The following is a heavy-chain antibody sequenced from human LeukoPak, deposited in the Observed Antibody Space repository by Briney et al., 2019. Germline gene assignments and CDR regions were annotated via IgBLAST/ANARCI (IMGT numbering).Heavy chain of an antibody. V-gene: IGHV3-21*01. D-gene: IGHD6-13*01. J-gene: IGHJ3*02. CDR1: GFTFSSYS. Sequence: GGSLRLSCAASGFTFSSYSMNWVRQAPGKGLEWVSSISSSSSYIYYADSVKGRFTISRDNAKNSLYLQMNSLRAEDTAVYYCASEIAAAGLDAFDIWGQGTMVTVSS. CDR2: ISSSSSYI. CDR3: ASEIAAAGLDAFDI.